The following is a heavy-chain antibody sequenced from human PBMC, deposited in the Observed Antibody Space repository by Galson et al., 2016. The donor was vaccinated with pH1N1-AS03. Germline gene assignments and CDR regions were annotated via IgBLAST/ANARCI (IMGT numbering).Heavy chain of an antibody. CDR2: INHDGGEK. D-gene: IGHD6-19*01. J-gene: IGHJ4*02. CDR1: GFTFSTYW. Sequence: SLRLSCAASGFTFSTYWMMWVRQAPGKGLEWVANINHDGGEKYYVGSVKGRFTISRDNAKNSLFLQMDSLRAEDTAVYFCARMQWLLPQYYFNGWGQGTLVTVSS. CDR3: ARMQWLLPQYYFNG. V-gene: IGHV3-7*03.